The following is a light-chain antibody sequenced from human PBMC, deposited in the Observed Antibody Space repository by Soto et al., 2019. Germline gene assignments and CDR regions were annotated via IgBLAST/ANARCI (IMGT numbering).Light chain of an antibody. J-gene: IGLJ1*01. Sequence: QSALTQPASVSGSPGQSVTISCTGTSSDVGAYNYVSWYQQHPGKAPKLMIYEVSNRPSGVSNRFSGSKSGNTASLPISGFQSEDEADYYSNPYKASTPRFVFGPGPKLTVL. CDR3: NPYKASTPRFV. CDR2: EVS. CDR1: SSDVGAYNY. V-gene: IGLV2-14*01.